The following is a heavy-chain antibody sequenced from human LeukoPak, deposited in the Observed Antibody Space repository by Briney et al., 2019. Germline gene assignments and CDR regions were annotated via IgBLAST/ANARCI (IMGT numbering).Heavy chain of an antibody. CDR3: AKPQQLAFDY. J-gene: IGHJ4*02. CDR2: ISYDGSNK. V-gene: IGHV3-30*04. Sequence: GRSLRLSCAASGFTFSSYAMHWVRQAPGKGLEWVAVISYDGSNKYYADSVKGRFTISRDNSKNTLYLQMNSLRAEDTAVYYCAKPQQLAFDYWGQGTLVTVSS. D-gene: IGHD6-13*01. CDR1: GFTFSSYA.